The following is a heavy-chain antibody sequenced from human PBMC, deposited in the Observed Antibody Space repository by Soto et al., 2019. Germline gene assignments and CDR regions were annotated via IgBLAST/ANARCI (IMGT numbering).Heavy chain of an antibody. D-gene: IGHD1-7*01. CDR3: ARLIGNSVYFDY. CDR2: IYYSGST. V-gene: IGHV4-59*08. J-gene: IGHJ4*02. CDR1: GGSISNYY. Sequence: QVQLQESGPGLVKPSETLSLTCTVSGGSISNYYWSWIRQPPGKGLEWIGYIYYSGSTNYTPSLSSRVTISVETSKNQFSLKRSSVTAADTAVYYCARLIGNSVYFDYWGQGTLVTV.